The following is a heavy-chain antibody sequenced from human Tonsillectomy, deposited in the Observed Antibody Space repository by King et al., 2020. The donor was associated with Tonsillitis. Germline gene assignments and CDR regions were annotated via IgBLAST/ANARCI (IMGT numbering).Heavy chain of an antibody. CDR2: IYWNDDK. Sequence: ITLKESGPTLVKPTQTLTLTCTFSGFSLSTSGVGVGWIRQPPGKALEGLSLIYWNDDKRYSPSLKSRLTITKDTSKNQVVLTMTNMDPVDTATYYCAHRPGSGSYPNNYYDYGMDVWGQGTPVTVSS. CDR1: GFSLSTSGVG. CDR3: AHRPGSGSYPNNYYDYGMDV. J-gene: IGHJ6*02. V-gene: IGHV2-5*01. D-gene: IGHD3-10*01.